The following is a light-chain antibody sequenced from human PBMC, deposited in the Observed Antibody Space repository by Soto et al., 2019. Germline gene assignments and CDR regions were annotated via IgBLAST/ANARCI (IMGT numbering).Light chain of an antibody. J-gene: IGKJ1*01. CDR3: QQYNSYSRT. V-gene: IGKV1-5*01. Sequence: DIQMTQSPSTLSASGGDRVTITCRASQSISSWVAWYQQKPGKAPKLLMYDASILESGVPSRFSGSGSGTEFTLTISSLQPDDFATYYCQQYNSYSRTFGQGTKVEIK. CDR2: DAS. CDR1: QSISSW.